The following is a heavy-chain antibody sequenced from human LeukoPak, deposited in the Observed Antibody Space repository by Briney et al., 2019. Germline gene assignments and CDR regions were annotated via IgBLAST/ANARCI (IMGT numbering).Heavy chain of an antibody. V-gene: IGHV4-4*02. CDR3: TRENRPFCPFAH. CDR2: IAHDGTT. D-gene: IGHD2/OR15-2a*01. Sequence: PSETLSHTCGVSGGSISGTNYWSWVRQAPGRGLEWIGEIAHDGTTNYNASLRSRVAMSFDRANNHFSLILTSVTAADTAVYYCTRENRPFCPFAHWGQGVLVTVSS. J-gene: IGHJ4*02. CDR1: GGSISGTNY.